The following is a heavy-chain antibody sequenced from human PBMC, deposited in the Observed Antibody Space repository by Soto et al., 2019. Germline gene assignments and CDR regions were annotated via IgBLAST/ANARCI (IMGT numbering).Heavy chain of an antibody. V-gene: IGHV4-34*01. CDR2: INHSGST. J-gene: IGHJ5*02. CDR1: GGSFSGYY. D-gene: IGHD6-13*01. Sequence: SETLSLTCAVYGGSFSGYYWSWIRQPPGKGLEWIGEINHSGSTNYNPSLKSRVTISVDTSKNQFSLKLSSVTAADTAVYYCARAPRIAAAGTVWFDPWGQATLVTVSS. CDR3: ARAPRIAAAGTVWFDP.